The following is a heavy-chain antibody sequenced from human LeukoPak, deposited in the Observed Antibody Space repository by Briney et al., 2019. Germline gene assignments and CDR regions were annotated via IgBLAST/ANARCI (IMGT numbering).Heavy chain of an antibody. D-gene: IGHD2-15*01. J-gene: IGHJ4*02. V-gene: IGHV4-4*07. Sequence: PSETLSLTCTVSSGSISSYYWNWIRQPAGKGLEWIGRIYPSGSTNYNPSLNSRVTMSVDTSKNQFSLKLSSVTAADTAVYYCARALNPLPGTYYFDYWGQGTLVTVSS. CDR1: SGSISSYY. CDR2: IYPSGST. CDR3: ARALNPLPGTYYFDY.